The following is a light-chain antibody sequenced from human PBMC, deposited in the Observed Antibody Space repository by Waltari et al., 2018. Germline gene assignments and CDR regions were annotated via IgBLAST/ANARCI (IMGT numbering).Light chain of an antibody. J-gene: IGLJ3*02. Sequence: QLVLTQSPSASASLAASVKLTCTLSSGHSSNVVAWHQQQPEKGPRYLMKVNSDGSNSKGDDIPDRFSGSSSGAERYLTISSLQSEDEADYYCQTGGHGTWVFGGGTKLTVL. V-gene: IGLV4-69*01. CDR3: QTGGHGTWV. CDR1: SGHSSNV. CDR2: VNSDGSN.